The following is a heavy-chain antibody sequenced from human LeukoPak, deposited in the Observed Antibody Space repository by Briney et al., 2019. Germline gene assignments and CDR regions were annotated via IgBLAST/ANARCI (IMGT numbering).Heavy chain of an antibody. D-gene: IGHD6-19*01. CDR2: IYHSGST. V-gene: IGHV4-38-2*02. CDR3: ARDRESWLVPSLFDY. Sequence: SETLSLTCAVSGYSISSGYYWGWIRPPPGKGLEWIGSIYHSGSTYYNPSLKRRVTISVDTSKNQFSLKLSSVTAADTAVYYCARDRESWLVPSLFDYWGQGTLVTVSS. CDR1: GYSISSGYY. J-gene: IGHJ4*02.